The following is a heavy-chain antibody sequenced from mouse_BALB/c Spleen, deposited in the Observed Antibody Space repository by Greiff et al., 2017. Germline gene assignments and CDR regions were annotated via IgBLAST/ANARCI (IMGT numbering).Heavy chain of an antibody. CDR3: ARGGAGTPYFDY. D-gene: IGHD4-1*01. CDR1: GYSITSGYY. J-gene: IGHJ2*01. Sequence: DVKLQESGPGLVKPSQSLSLTCSVTGYSITSGYYWNWIRQFPGNKLEWMGYISYDGSNNYNPSLKNRISITRDTSKNQFFLKLNSVTTEDTATYYCARGGAGTPYFDYWGQGTTLTVSS. V-gene: IGHV3-6*02. CDR2: ISYDGSN.